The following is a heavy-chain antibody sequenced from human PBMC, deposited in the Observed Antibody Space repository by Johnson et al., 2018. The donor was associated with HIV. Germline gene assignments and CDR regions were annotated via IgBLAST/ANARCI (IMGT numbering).Heavy chain of an antibody. V-gene: IGHV3-7*01. CDR1: GFTFSSYW. D-gene: IGHD3-3*01. CDR2: IHQDGSAK. CDR3: VSDRGFFAFDM. J-gene: IGHJ3*02. Sequence: VQVVESGGGLVKPGGSLRLSCAASGFTFSSYWMTWVRQAPGKGLEWVANIHQDGSAKYYLDSVKGRFAISRDNAKNSLYLQINSLRVEDTAVYYCVSDRGFFAFDMWGQGTMVTVSS.